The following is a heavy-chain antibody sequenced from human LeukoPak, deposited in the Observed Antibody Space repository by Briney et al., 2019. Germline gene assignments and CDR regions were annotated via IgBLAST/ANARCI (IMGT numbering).Heavy chain of an antibody. CDR3: ARDGAYYFSSGDY. D-gene: IGHD3-10*01. J-gene: IGHJ4*02. CDR1: GGSISSSSYY. V-gene: IGHV4-39*07. Sequence: SETLSLTCTVSGGSISSSSYYWGWIRQSPGKGLEWIGSIYYSGSTYYNPSLKSRVTISVDTSKNQFSLKLSSVTAADTAVYYCARDGAYYFSSGDYWGQGILVTVSS. CDR2: IYYSGST.